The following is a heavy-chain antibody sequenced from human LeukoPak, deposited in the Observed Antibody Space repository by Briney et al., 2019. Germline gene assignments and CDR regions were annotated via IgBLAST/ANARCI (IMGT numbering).Heavy chain of an antibody. D-gene: IGHD3-10*01. CDR2: INPNSGGT. V-gene: IGHV1-2*04. CDR1: GYTFTGYY. J-gene: IGHJ4*02. CDR3: ARAEAGLLWFGELLLDY. Sequence: ASVKVSCKASGYTFTGYYMHWVRQAPGQGLEWMGWINPNSGGTNYAQKFQGWVTMTRDTSISTAYMELSRLRSDDTAVYYCARAEAGLLWFGELLLDYWGQGTLVTVSS.